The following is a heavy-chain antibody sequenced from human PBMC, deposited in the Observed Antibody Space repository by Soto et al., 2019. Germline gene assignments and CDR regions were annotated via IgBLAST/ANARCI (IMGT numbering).Heavy chain of an antibody. CDR1: GYTFTSYA. CDR2: INAGNGNT. V-gene: IGHV1-3*01. CDR3: ARYIGGSGLSLDY. D-gene: IGHD1-26*01. Sequence: QVQLVQSGAEVKKPGASVKVSCKASGYTFTSYAMPWVRQAPGQRLEWMGWINAGNGNTKYSQKFQGRVTITRDTSASTAYRELSSLRSEDTAVDYCARYIGGSGLSLDYWGQGTLVTVSS. J-gene: IGHJ4*02.